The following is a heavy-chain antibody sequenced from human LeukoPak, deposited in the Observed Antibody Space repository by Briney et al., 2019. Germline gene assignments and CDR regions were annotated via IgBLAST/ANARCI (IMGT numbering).Heavy chain of an antibody. D-gene: IGHD2/OR15-2a*01. V-gene: IGHV3-48*01. CDR3: TRDPHALDF. CDR1: GFSFSSYS. J-gene: IGHJ4*02. Sequence: PGGSLRLSCAASGFSFSSYSMNWVRQAPGKGLEWISYTRRDGSRIYYADSVEGRFTISRDNAKNSLYLQMDSLRVEDTAVYYCTRDPHALDFWGQGTLVTVSS. CDR2: TRRDGSRI.